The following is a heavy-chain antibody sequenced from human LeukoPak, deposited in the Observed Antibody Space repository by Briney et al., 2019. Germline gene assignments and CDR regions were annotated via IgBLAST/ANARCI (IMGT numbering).Heavy chain of an antibody. V-gene: IGHV3-23*01. J-gene: IGHJ4*02. CDR3: ATYYYDGSGYYAYFDY. Sequence: GGSLRLSCAASGFTFSSYAMSWVRQAPGKGLEWVSAISGSGGSTYYADSVKGRFTISRDNSKNTLYLQMNSLRAEDTAVYYCATYYYDGSGYYAYFDYWGQGTLVTVSS. CDR1: GFTFSSYA. CDR2: ISGSGGST. D-gene: IGHD3-22*01.